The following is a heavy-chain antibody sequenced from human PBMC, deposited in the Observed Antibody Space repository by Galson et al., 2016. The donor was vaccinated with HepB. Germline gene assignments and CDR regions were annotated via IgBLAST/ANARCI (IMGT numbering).Heavy chain of an antibody. J-gene: IGHJ4*02. CDR3: SRTPFYCKSTSCYDY. D-gene: IGHD2-2*01. CDR2: IFSNDEK. Sequence: PALVKPTQTLTLTCTVPGFSLSNARMGVNWIRQPPGKALEWLAHIFSNDEKSYSTSLRSRLTISKDISKSQVVLTMTNMDPVDTATYYCSRTPFYCKSTSCYDYWGQGTLVTVSS. V-gene: IGHV2-26*01. CDR1: GFSLSNARMG.